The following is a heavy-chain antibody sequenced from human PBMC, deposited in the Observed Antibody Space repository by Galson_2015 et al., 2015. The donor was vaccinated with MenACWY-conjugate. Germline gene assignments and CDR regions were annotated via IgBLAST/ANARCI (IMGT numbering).Heavy chain of an antibody. CDR2: MYYNGDT. J-gene: IGHJ4*02. D-gene: IGHD3-9*01. Sequence: SETLSLTCTGGSISSSSYYWGWVRQPPGQGLEWIGSMYYNGDTYLNPSLRSRVTMSIDTSKKRFSLKLTSVTAADTAIYYCARDIDWPGRYWGQGILVTVSS. CDR3: ARDIDWPGRY. V-gene: IGHV4-39*07. CDR1: GSISSSSYY.